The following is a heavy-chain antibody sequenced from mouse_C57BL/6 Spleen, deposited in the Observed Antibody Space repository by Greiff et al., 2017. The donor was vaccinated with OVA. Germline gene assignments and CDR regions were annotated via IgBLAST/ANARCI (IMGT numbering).Heavy chain of an antibody. CDR2: IYPGDGDT. CDR1: GYAFSSSW. V-gene: IGHV1-82*01. J-gene: IGHJ3*01. D-gene: IGHD2-5*01. CDR3: AREGDYSNYDAY. Sequence: QVQLQQSGPELVKPGASVKISCKASGYAFSSSWMNWVKQRPGKGLEWIGRIYPGDGDTNYNGKFKGKATLTADKSSSTAYTQLSSLTSEDSAVYFCAREGDYSNYDAYWGQGTLVTVSA.